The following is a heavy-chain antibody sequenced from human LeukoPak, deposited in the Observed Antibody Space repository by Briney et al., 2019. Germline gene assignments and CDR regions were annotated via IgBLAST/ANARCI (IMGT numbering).Heavy chain of an antibody. J-gene: IGHJ5*02. CDR1: GGSISSYY. V-gene: IGHV4-4*07. Sequence: PSETLSLTCTVSGGSISSYYWSWLRQPAGKGLEWIGRIYTTGSTNYNPSLKSRVTMSVDTSKNQFSLKLNSVTAADTAVYYCAREGPQGRTPNWFDPWGQGTLVTVSP. CDR3: AREGPQGRTPNWFDP. CDR2: IYTTGST. D-gene: IGHD2-15*01.